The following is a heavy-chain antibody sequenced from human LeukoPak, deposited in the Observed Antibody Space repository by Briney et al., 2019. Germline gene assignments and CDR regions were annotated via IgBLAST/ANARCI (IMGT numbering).Heavy chain of an antibody. CDR2: IYPGDSDT. D-gene: IGHD6-25*01. CDR3: ARAISGYSSYYYYMDV. Sequence: GESLKISCKGSGYSFTSYWIAWVRQMPGKGLEWMGIIYPGDSDTRYSPSFQGQVTISADKSISTAYLQWSSLKAPDTAIYYCARAISGYSSYYYYMDVWGKGTTVTVSS. V-gene: IGHV5-51*01. CDR1: GYSFTSYW. J-gene: IGHJ6*03.